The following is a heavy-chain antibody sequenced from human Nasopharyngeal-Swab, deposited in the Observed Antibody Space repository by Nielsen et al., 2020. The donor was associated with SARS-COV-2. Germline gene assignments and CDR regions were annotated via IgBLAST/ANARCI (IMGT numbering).Heavy chain of an antibody. V-gene: IGHV4-59*01. CDR1: GGSISSYY. Sequence: SETLSLTCTVSGGSISSYYWSWLRQPPGKGLEWIGYIYYSGSTNYNPSLKSRVTISVDTSKNQFSLKLSSVTAADTAVYYCAREAGDSGLDYWGQGTLVTVSS. CDR3: AREAGDSGLDY. J-gene: IGHJ4*02. D-gene: IGHD4-17*01. CDR2: IYYSGST.